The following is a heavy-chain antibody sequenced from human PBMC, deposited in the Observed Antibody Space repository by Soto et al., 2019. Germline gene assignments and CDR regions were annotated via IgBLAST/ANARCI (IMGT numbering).Heavy chain of an antibody. CDR2: INHTGGS. Sequence: SETLSLTCAVSGGSFSGYYWSWVRQPPGKGLEWIGDINHTGGSNYNPSLKSRVMISVDTSKTRFSLNVTSVTAADTAVYYCAREVGYYSATRRNLYFDYWGPGTLVTVSS. V-gene: IGHV4-34*01. CDR1: GGSFSGYY. D-gene: IGHD2-2*01. J-gene: IGHJ4*02. CDR3: AREVGYYSATRRNLYFDY.